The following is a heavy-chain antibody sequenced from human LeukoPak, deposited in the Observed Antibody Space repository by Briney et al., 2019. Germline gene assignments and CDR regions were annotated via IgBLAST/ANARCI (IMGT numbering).Heavy chain of an antibody. CDR1: GHTFTSYG. CDR2: ISAYNGNT. CDR3: ARGKSFGESGY. V-gene: IGHV1-18*01. D-gene: IGHD3-10*01. J-gene: IGHJ4*02. Sequence: AASVTVSSKASGHTFTSYGISWVRQAPGQGLERMGWISAYNGNTNYAQKLQGRVTMTTDTSTSTAYMELRSLRSDDTAVYYCARGKSFGESGYWGQGTLVTVSS.